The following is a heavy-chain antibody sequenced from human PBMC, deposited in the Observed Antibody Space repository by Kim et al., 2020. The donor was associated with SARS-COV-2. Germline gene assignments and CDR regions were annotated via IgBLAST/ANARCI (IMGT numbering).Heavy chain of an antibody. CDR3: ASGVLLWFSWFDP. D-gene: IGHD3-10*01. Sequence: SETLSLTCAVYGGSFSGYYWSWIRQPPGKGLEWIGEINHSGSTNYNPSLKSRVTISVDTSKNQFSLKLSSVTAADTAVYYCASGVLLWFSWFDPWGQGTLVTVSS. J-gene: IGHJ5*02. CDR2: INHSGST. V-gene: IGHV4-34*01. CDR1: GGSFSGYY.